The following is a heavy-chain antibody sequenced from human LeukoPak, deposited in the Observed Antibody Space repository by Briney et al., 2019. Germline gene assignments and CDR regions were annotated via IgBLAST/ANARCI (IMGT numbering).Heavy chain of an antibody. V-gene: IGHV4-59*01. D-gene: IGHD1-26*01. CDR3: ARYGELQGLYFDY. CDR2: IYYSGST. CDR1: GGSISSYY. J-gene: IGHJ4*02. Sequence: SETLSLTCTVSGGSISSYYWSWIRQPPGKGLEWIGYIYYSGSTNYNPSLKSRVTISVDTSKNQFSQKLSSVTAADTAVYYCARYGELQGLYFDYWGQGTLVTVSS.